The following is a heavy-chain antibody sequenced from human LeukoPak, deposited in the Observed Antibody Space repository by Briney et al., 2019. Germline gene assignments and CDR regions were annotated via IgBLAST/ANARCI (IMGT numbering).Heavy chain of an antibody. J-gene: IGHJ3*02. CDR2: MNPNSGNT. CDR3: ATNKGYSGYDLCDAFDI. CDR1: GYTFTSYD. V-gene: IGHV1-8*01. Sequence: ASVKVSCRASGYTFTSYDINWVRQATGQGLEWMGWMNPNSGNTGYAQKFQGRVTMTRNTSISTAYMELSSLRSEDTAVYYCATNKGYSGYDLCDAFDIWGQGTMVTVSS. D-gene: IGHD5-12*01.